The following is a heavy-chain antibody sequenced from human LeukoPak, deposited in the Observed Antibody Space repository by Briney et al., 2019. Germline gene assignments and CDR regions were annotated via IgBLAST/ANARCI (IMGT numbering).Heavy chain of an antibody. V-gene: IGHV3-66*01. D-gene: IGHD6-13*01. Sequence: GGSLRLSCAASGFTVSSKYMSWVRQAPGKGLEWVSVIYSGGSTYYADSVKGRFTISRDNSKNTVYLQMNSLRAEDTAVYYCAREFLEQQPNRGFDPWGQGTLVTVSS. CDR1: GFTVSSKY. CDR3: AREFLEQQPNRGFDP. CDR2: IYSGGST. J-gene: IGHJ5*02.